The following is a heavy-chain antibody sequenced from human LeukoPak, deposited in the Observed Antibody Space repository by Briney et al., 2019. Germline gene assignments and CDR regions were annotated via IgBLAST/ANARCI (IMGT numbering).Heavy chain of an antibody. J-gene: IGHJ3*02. Sequence: PGGSLRLSCSASGFSFNNYDVNWVRQAPGKGLEYVSGINNHGGSSHYADSVKGRFTISRDNSKNTLYLQMNSLRAEDTAVYYCARGTQRAFDIWGQGTMVTVSS. CDR2: INNHGGSS. V-gene: IGHV3-64*04. CDR3: ARGTQRAFDI. D-gene: IGHD2-2*01. CDR1: GFSFNNYD.